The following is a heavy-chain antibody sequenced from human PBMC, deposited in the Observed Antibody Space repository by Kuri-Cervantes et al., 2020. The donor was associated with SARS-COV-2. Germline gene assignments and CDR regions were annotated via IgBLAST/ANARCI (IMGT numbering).Heavy chain of an antibody. D-gene: IGHD6-13*01. CDR3: AREGGIAAAGTIFDY. CDR1: GFPFSSYA. J-gene: IGHJ4*02. V-gene: IGHV3-30-3*01. CDR2: ISYDGSNK. Sequence: GGSLRLSCEASGFPFSSYAMHWVRQAPGKGLEWVAVISYDGSNKYYADSVKGRFTISRDNSEKTLYLQMNSLRAEDTAVYYCAREGGIAAAGTIFDYWGQGTLVTVSS.